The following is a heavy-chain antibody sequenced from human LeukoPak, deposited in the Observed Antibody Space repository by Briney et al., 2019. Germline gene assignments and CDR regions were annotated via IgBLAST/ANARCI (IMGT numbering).Heavy chain of an antibody. Sequence: PGGSLRLSCAASGFTFSDAWMSWVRQAPGKGLEWVGRIKSKTDGGTTDYAAPVKGRFTISRDDSKNTLYLQMNSLKTEDTAVYYCTTILVWKLLIDYWGQGTLVTVSS. J-gene: IGHJ4*02. V-gene: IGHV3-15*01. CDR3: TTILVWKLLIDY. CDR2: IKSKTDGGTT. CDR1: GFTFSDAW. D-gene: IGHD1-26*01.